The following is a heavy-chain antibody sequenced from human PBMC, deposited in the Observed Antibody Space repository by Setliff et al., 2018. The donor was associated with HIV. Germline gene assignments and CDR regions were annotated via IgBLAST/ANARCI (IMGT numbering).Heavy chain of an antibody. CDR3: ARDCRVGWVFTYGMGV. CDR1: GGTFSSYA. V-gene: IGHV1-69*13. J-gene: IGHJ6*02. CDR2: IIPVFGTT. Sequence: GASVKVSCKASGGTFSSYAISWVRQAPGQGLDWMGGIIPVFGTTNYAQKFQGRVTITADESTSTAYMELSSLRPEDTAVYYCARDCRVGWVFTYGMGVWGQGTLVTVSS. D-gene: IGHD6-13*01.